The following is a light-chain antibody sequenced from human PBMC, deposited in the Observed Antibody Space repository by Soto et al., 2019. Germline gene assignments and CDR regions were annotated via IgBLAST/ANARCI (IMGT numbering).Light chain of an antibody. CDR1: QGISNY. CDR3: QKYNSAPWT. CDR2: AAS. V-gene: IGKV1-27*01. Sequence: DIQMTQSPSSLSASVGDRVTITCLASQGISNYLAWYQQKPGKVPKLLIYAASTLQSGVPSRFSGSGSGTDFTLTISSLQPEDVATNYCQKYNSAPWTFGQGTKVDIK. J-gene: IGKJ1*01.